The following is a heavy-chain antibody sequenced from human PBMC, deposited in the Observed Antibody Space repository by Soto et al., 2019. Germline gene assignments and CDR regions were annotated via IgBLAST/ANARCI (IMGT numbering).Heavy chain of an antibody. J-gene: IGHJ6*02. CDR1: GGSVSSGSYY. D-gene: IGHD3-10*01. V-gene: IGHV4-61*01. CDR3: ARDYYGSGSYGFYYYYSMDV. Sequence: QVQLQESGPGLVKPSETLSLTCTVSGGSVSSGSYYWSWIRQPPGKGLEWIGYIYYSGSTNYNPSLQSRVPISVDTSKNQFSLKLSSVTAADTAVYYCARDYYGSGSYGFYYYYSMDVWGQGTTVTVSS. CDR2: IYYSGST.